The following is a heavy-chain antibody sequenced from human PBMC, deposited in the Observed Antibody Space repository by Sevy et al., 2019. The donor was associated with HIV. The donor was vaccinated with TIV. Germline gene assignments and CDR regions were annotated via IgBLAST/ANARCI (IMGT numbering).Heavy chain of an antibody. Sequence: GGSLRLSCAASGFTFSSYGMHWVRQAPGKGLEWVAVISYDGSNKYYADSVKGRFTISRDNSKNTLYLQMNSLRAEDTAVYYCAKDKDWVVLIYYGMDVWGQGTTVTVSS. CDR3: AKDKDWVVLIYYGMDV. CDR1: GFTFSSYG. CDR2: ISYDGSNK. D-gene: IGHD6-19*01. V-gene: IGHV3-30*18. J-gene: IGHJ6*02.